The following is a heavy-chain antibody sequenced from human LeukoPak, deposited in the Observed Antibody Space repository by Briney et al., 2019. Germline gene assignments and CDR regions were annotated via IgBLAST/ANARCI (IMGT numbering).Heavy chain of an antibody. Sequence: PSQTLSLTCAVSGGSISSGGYSWSWIRQPPGKDLEWIGYIYYSGSTYYNPSLKSRVTISVDTSKNQFSLKLSSVTAADTAVYYCARERPIMITFGGVIVSIDYWGQGTLVTVSS. CDR3: ARERPIMITFGGVIVSIDY. J-gene: IGHJ4*02. V-gene: IGHV4-31*11. CDR2: IYYSGST. CDR1: GGSISSGGYS. D-gene: IGHD3-16*02.